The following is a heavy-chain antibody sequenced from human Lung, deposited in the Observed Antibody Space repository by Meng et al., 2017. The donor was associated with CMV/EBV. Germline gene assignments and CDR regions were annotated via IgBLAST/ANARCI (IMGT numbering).Heavy chain of an antibody. V-gene: IGHV1-8*01. D-gene: IGHD2-15*01. CDR2: MNPNSGNT. Sequence: AEVKEPGDSVKVSCKASGYTFTSYDINWVRQATGQGLEWMGWMNPNSGNTGYAQKFQGRVAMTRNTSISTAYMELSSLRSEDTAVYYCARGYCSGGSCPVFDPWGQGTLVTVSS. CDR3: ARGYCSGGSCPVFDP. CDR1: GYTFTSYD. J-gene: IGHJ5*02.